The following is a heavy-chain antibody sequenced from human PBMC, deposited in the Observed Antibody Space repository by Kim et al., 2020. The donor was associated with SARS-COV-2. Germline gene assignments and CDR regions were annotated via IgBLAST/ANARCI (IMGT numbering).Heavy chain of an antibody. CDR2: ISSSSSYI. D-gene: IGHD3-9*01. CDR1: GFTFSSYS. CDR3: ARDRGPILRYFDWLLSSFDY. J-gene: IGHJ4*02. V-gene: IGHV3-21*01. Sequence: GGSLRLSCAASGFTFSSYSMNWVRQAPGKGLEWVSSISSSSSYIYYADSVKGRFTISRDNAKNSLYLQMNSLRAEDTAVYYCARDRGPILRYFDWLLSSFDYWGQGTLVTVSS.